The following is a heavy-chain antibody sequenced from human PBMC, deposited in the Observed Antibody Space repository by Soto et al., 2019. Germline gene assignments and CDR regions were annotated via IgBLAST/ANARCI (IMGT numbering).Heavy chain of an antibody. CDR1: GYTFTSYG. CDR2: ISAYNGNT. D-gene: IGHD4-17*01. J-gene: IGHJ4*02. V-gene: IGHV1-18*04. Sequence: ASVKVSCKASGYTFTSYGISWVRKAPGQGLEWMGWISAYNGNTNYAQKLQGRVTMTTDTSTSTAYMELRSLRSDDTAVYYCARGSGDYGDYVLLRWGQGTLVTVSS. CDR3: ARGSGDYGDYVLLR.